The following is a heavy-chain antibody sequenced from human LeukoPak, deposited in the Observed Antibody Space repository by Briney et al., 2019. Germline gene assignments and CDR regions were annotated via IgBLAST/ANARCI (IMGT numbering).Heavy chain of an antibody. V-gene: IGHV3-74*01. CDR2: IDTDGSIT. Sequence: GGSLRLSCAASDFIFSNYWMHWVRQPPGKGLVWVSRIDTDGSITSYADPVKGRFTISRDNAKNTLYLQMNSVSAEDTAVYYCARGGLKPVDYWGQGTLVTVSS. J-gene: IGHJ4*02. CDR3: ARGGLKPVDY. CDR1: DFIFSNYW.